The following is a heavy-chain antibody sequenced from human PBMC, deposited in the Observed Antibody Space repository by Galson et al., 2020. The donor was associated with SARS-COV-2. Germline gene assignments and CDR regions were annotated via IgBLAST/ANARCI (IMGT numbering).Heavy chain of an antibody. V-gene: IGHV6-1*01. CDR3: ARRLYCSSTSCYDYYYGMDV. CDR2: TYYRSKWYN. CDR1: GDSVSSNSAA. J-gene: IGHJ6*02. D-gene: IGHD2-2*01. Sequence: SQTLSLTCAISGDSVSSNSAAWNWIRQSPSRGLEWLGRTYYRSKWYNDYAVSVKSRITINPDTSKNQFSLQLNSVTPEDTAVYYCARRLYCSSTSCYDYYYGMDVWGQGTTVTVSS.